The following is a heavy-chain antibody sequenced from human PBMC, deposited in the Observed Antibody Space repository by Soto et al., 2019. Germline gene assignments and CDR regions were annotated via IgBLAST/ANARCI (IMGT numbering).Heavy chain of an antibody. CDR1: GFDFSRYW. V-gene: IGHV3-7*01. CDR2: IRQDGSET. CDR3: VRDYVMDV. D-gene: IGHD3-10*02. Sequence: PGGSLRLSCAASGFDFSRYWMSWVRQAPGKGLEWVANIRQDGSETYYVESVEGRFTISRDNANNSLHLQMDSLRAEDTAVYYCVRDYVMDVWGQGTTVTVSS. J-gene: IGHJ6*02.